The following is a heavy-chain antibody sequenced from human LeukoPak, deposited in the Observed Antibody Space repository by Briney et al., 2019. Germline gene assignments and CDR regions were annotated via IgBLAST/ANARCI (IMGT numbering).Heavy chain of an antibody. V-gene: IGHV1-18*01. D-gene: IGHD4-17*01. CDR2: ISTYNGNT. Sequence: ASVKVSCKASGYSFVLYGISWVRQAPGQGPEWMGWISTYNGNTKYAEKFQGRVTMTTDTPTSTAYMELRSLRSDDTAVYYCARDEDYGTFVNVDYWGQGTLVTVSS. CDR1: GYSFVLYG. J-gene: IGHJ4*02. CDR3: ARDEDYGTFVNVDY.